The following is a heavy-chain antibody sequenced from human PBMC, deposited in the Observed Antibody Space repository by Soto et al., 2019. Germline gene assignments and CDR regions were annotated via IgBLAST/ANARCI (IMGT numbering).Heavy chain of an antibody. CDR3: ARDQTVTMIVGDFDY. D-gene: IGHD3-22*01. V-gene: IGHV1-18*01. CDR2: ISAYNGNT. J-gene: IGHJ4*02. CDR1: GYTFTSYG. Sequence: ASVTVSCQASGYTFTSYGISWVRQAPGQGLEWMGWISAYNGNTNYAQKLQGRVTMTTDTSTSTAYMELRSLRSDDTAVYYCARDQTVTMIVGDFDYWGQGTLVTISS.